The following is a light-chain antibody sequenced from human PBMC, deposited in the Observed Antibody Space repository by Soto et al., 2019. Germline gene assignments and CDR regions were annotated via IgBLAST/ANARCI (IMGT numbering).Light chain of an antibody. V-gene: IGKV4-1*01. CDR1: QSVLYSSNNKNY. J-gene: IGKJ1*01. CDR3: QQYYSTPRT. Sequence: DIVMTQSPDSLAVSLGERATINCKSSQSVLYSSNNKNYLAWYQQKPGQHPKLLIYWASTRESRVPDRFSGSRSGTDFTLTISSLQAEDVAVYYCQQYYSTPRTFGQGTKVQIK. CDR2: WAS.